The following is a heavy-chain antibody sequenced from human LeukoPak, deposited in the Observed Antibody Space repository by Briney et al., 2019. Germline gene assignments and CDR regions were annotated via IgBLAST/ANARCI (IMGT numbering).Heavy chain of an antibody. CDR3: ARDPYYYDSSGYDAFDI. J-gene: IGHJ3*02. D-gene: IGHD3-22*01. Sequence: SETLSLTCAVSGGSFSGYFWRWIRQPPGKGLEWIGDVGHSGSNDYNPSLKRRVTILADPSKSQFSLKLSSVTAADTAVYYCARDPYYYDSSGYDAFDIWGQGTMVTVSS. CDR1: GGSFSGYF. CDR2: VGHSGSN. V-gene: IGHV4-34*01.